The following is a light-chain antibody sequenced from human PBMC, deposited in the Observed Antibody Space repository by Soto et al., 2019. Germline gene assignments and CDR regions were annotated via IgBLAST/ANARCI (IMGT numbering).Light chain of an antibody. Sequence: DIQMTQSPSYLSASVGDRVTITCRASQSISSYLNWYQQKPGKXPXXLIYEASTLQSRVPSRFSGSGSGTEFTLTISSLHPDYSATYYCQQYNTFLTFGGGTKVDIK. CDR2: EAS. J-gene: IGKJ4*01. V-gene: IGKV1-5*03. CDR3: QQYNTFLT. CDR1: QSISSY.